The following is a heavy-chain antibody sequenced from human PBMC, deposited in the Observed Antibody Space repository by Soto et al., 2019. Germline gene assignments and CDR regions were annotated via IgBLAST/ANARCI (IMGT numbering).Heavy chain of an antibody. CDR1: GGTFSSYA. J-gene: IGHJ6*02. D-gene: IGHD1-26*01. CDR3: ARNRGGSYPLGDYYYGMDV. Sequence: QVQLVQSGAEVKKPGSSVKVSCKASGGTFSSYAISWVRQAPGQGLEWMGGIIPIFGTANYAQKFQGRVTITADKSTSTAYMELSSLRSEDTAVYYCARNRGGSYPLGDYYYGMDVWGQGTTVTVSS. V-gene: IGHV1-69*06. CDR2: IIPIFGTA.